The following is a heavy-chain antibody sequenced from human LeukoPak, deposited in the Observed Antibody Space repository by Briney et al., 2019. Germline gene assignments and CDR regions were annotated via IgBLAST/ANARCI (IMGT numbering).Heavy chain of an antibody. Sequence: GGSLRLSCAASGFTVSSNYMSWVRQAPGKGLEWVSVIYSGGSTYYADSVKGRFTISRDNSKNTLYLQMNSLRAEDTAVYYCARAPYYYGSGNYYFDYWGQGTLVTVSS. CDR1: GFTVSSNY. CDR2: IYSGGST. D-gene: IGHD3-10*01. V-gene: IGHV3-53*01. J-gene: IGHJ4*02. CDR3: ARAPYYYGSGNYYFDY.